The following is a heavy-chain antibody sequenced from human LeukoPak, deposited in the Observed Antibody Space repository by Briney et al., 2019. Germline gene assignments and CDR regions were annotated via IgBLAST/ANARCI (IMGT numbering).Heavy chain of an antibody. J-gene: IGHJ5*01. Sequence: GGSLRLSCAATGFTFSSYWMHWVRQTPGKGLMWVARIKSDGSTIYADSVQGRFTISRDNAKNTVYLQMNSLRVDDTAIYYCTRAITYFYGSVTYDWFDSWGQGTRVTVSS. CDR3: TRAITYFYGSVTYDWFDS. D-gene: IGHD3-10*01. CDR2: IKSDGST. CDR1: GFTFSSYW. V-gene: IGHV3-74*01.